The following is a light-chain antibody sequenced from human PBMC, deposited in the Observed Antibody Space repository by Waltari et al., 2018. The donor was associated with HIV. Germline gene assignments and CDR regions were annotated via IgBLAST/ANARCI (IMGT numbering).Light chain of an antibody. Sequence: VLTQSPATLSSSPGERVTLSCGASQSGRSSLAWYQQKPGQAPRLLIYDALNRATGIPDRFSGSGSGTDFTLTISRLEPEDFAVYFCQQYAKSPRTFGQGTKVEIK. J-gene: IGKJ1*01. V-gene: IGKV3D-20*01. CDR2: DAL. CDR1: QSGRSS. CDR3: QQYAKSPRT.